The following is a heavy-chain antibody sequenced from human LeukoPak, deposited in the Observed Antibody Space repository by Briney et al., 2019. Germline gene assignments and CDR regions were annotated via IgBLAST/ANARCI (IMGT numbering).Heavy chain of an antibody. CDR3: ARKKWEPTSNDAFDI. D-gene: IGHD1-26*01. CDR1: GFTFSHYA. J-gene: IGHJ3*02. Sequence: PGGSLRLSCSASGFTFSHYAMHWVRQAPGEGLEYLSGISSNGDSTYYADSVEGRFTISRDNSKNTLYLQMDSLRAEDTALYYCARKKWEPTSNDAFDIWGQGTMVTVSS. CDR2: ISSNGDST. V-gene: IGHV3-64*04.